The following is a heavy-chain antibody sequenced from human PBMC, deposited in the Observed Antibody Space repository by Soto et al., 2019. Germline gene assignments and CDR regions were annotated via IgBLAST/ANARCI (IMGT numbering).Heavy chain of an antibody. D-gene: IGHD2-15*01. Sequence: PGGSLRLSCAASGFTFSSYGMHWVRQAPGKGLEWVAVIWYDGSNKYYADSVKGRFTISRDNSKNTLYLQMNSLRAEDTAVYYCARDGHLYCSGGSCYTWPDYWGQGTLVTVSS. CDR1: GFTFSSYG. J-gene: IGHJ4*02. V-gene: IGHV3-33*01. CDR2: IWYDGSNK. CDR3: ARDGHLYCSGGSCYTWPDY.